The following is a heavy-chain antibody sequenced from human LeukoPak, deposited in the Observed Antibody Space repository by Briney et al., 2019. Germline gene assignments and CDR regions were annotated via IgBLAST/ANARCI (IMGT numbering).Heavy chain of an antibody. V-gene: IGHV1-2*02. CDR2: INPNSGGT. J-gene: IGHJ5*02. Sequence: ASVKVSCKASGYTFTDYYIHWVRQAPGQGLEWMGWINPNSGGTNYAQKFQGRITMSRDTSISTAYMELSRLRSDDTAVYYCARVGATYSGDPWGQGTLVTVSS. D-gene: IGHD1-26*01. CDR3: ARVGATYSGDP. CDR1: GYTFTDYY.